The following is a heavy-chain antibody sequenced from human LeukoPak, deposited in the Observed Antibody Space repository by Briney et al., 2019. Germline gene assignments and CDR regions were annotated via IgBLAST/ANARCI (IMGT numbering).Heavy chain of an antibody. Sequence: GGSLRLSCAASGFTFSSYWMSWVRQAPGKGLEWVANIKQDGSEKYYVDSVKGRFTISRDKAKNSLYLQMNSLRAEDTAVYYCARGTYDFWSGYPTYYYYYYMDVWGKGTTVTVSS. CDR2: IKQDGSEK. CDR1: GFTFSSYW. D-gene: IGHD3-3*01. J-gene: IGHJ6*03. V-gene: IGHV3-7*01. CDR3: ARGTYDFWSGYPTYYYYYYMDV.